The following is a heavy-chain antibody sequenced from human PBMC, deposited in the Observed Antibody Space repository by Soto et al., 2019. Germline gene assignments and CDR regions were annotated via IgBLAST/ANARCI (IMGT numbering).Heavy chain of an antibody. CDR2: IYDSGST. CDR3: AGDIRTGSYRFDY. J-gene: IGHJ4*02. Sequence: SETLSLTCTVSDGSISTYYWSWLRQPPGKGPEWIGYIYDSGSTIYNPSLKRQVNISEERPNNQFFLKLRSVTAADTAIYYCAGDIRTGSYRFDYWGQGTLVTVS. CDR1: DGSISTYY. D-gene: IGHD1-26*01. V-gene: IGHV4-59*08.